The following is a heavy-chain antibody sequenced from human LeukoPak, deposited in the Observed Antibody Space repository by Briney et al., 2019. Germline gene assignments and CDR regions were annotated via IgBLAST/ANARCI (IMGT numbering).Heavy chain of an antibody. Sequence: PLGSLRLSCAASGLTFTDSAMTSVRQAPGKGLEWVSAISTSGGDTIYTDSVKDRFTISRDNSKNTLYLQMHSLRAEDTAIYYCAKDRGTVTIFDYWGQGTLVTVSS. CDR2: ISTSGGDT. J-gene: IGHJ4*02. CDR1: GLTFTDSA. V-gene: IGHV3-23*01. CDR3: AKDRGTVTIFDY. D-gene: IGHD4-17*01.